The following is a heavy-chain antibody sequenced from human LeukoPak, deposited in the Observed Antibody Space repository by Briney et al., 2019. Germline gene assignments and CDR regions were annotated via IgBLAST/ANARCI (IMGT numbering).Heavy chain of an antibody. J-gene: IGHJ4*02. CDR1: GFTFSSYA. CDR3: ARGTTVTTFYSLPY. CDR2: ISGSGGST. V-gene: IGHV3-23*01. Sequence: SGGSLRLSCAASGFTFSSYAMSWVRQAPGRGLEWVSAISGSGGSTYYADSVKGRYTISRDNSKNTLYLQMNSLRAEDTAVYYCARGTTVTTFYSLPYWGQGTLVSVSS. D-gene: IGHD4-4*01.